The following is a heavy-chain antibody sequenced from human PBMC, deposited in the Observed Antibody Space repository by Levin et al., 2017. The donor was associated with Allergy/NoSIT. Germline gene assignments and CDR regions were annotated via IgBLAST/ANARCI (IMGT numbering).Heavy chain of an antibody. CDR2: IIPIFGTA. CDR1: GGTFSSYA. J-gene: IGHJ4*02. CDR3: ARGRDTAMVSHYYFDY. Sequence: SVKVSCKASGGTFSSYAISWVRQAPGQGLEWMGGIIPIFGTANYAQKFQGRVTITADESTSTAYMELSSLRSEDTAVYYCARGRDTAMVSHYYFDYWGQGTLVTVSS. D-gene: IGHD5-18*01. V-gene: IGHV1-69*13.